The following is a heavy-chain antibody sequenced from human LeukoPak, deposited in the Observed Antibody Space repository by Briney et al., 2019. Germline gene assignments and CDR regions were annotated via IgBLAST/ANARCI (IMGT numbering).Heavy chain of an antibody. D-gene: IGHD1-7*01. V-gene: IGHV4-39*07. CDR1: GGSISSSSYY. Sequence: PSETLSPTCTVSGGSISSSSYYWGWIRQPPGKGLEWIGSIYYSGSTYYNPSLKSRVTISVDTSKNQFSLKLSSVTAADTAVYYCARVEKDWNYVRAGSFWFDPWGQGTLVTVSS. J-gene: IGHJ5*02. CDR2: IYYSGST. CDR3: ARVEKDWNYVRAGSFWFDP.